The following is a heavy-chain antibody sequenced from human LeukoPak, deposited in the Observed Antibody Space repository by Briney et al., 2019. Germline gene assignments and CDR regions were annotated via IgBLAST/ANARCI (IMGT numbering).Heavy chain of an antibody. V-gene: IGHV3-23*01. CDR3: PNWLPGVTAFDI. CDR1: GFTFSSYA. J-gene: IGHJ3*02. CDR2: ISGSGGST. Sequence: QTGGSLRLSCAAPGFTFSSYAMSWVRQAPGKGLEWVSAISGSGGSTYYADSVKGRFTISRDNSKNTLYLQMNSLRAEDTAVYYCPNWLPGVTAFDIWGQGTMVTVSA. D-gene: IGHD5-18*01.